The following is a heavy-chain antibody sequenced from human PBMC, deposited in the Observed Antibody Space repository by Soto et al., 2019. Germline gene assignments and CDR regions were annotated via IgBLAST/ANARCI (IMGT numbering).Heavy chain of an antibody. CDR2: INHSGST. J-gene: IGHJ5*02. V-gene: IGHV4-34*01. CDR3: ARGGSTPNWFDP. CDR1: GGAFSGYY. Sequence: QVQLQQWGAGLLKPSETLSLTCAVYGGAFSGYYWSWIRQPPGKGLEWVWEINHSGSTNYNPSLKSRVTISVDTPKNQFSLKLSSVTAADTAVYYCARGGSTPNWFDPWGQGTLVTVSS. D-gene: IGHD2-2*01.